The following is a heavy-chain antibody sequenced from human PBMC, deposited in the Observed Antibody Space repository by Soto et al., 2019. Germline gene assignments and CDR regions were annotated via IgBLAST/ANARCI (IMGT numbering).Heavy chain of an antibody. D-gene: IGHD3-22*01. CDR1: GFTFSSYW. J-gene: IGHJ3*02. CDR2: MKHDGSDK. Sequence: GGSLRLSCAASGFTFSSYWMTWVRQAPGKGLEWVAYMKHDGSDKYYVDSMKGRFTISRDNAKNSLYLQMNSLRAEDTAVYYCARVQAAYYYDSSGYYPDAFDIWGQGTMVTVSS. V-gene: IGHV3-7*01. CDR3: ARVQAAYYYDSSGYYPDAFDI.